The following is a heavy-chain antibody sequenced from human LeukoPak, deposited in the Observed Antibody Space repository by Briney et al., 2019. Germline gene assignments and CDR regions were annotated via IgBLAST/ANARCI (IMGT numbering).Heavy chain of an antibody. V-gene: IGHV3-21*04. D-gene: IGHD2-2*01. CDR2: ISSSSSYI. Sequence: KPGGSLRLSCAASGFTFSSYSMNWVRQAPGKGLEWVSSISSSSSYIYYADSVKGRFTISRDNSKNTLYLQMNSLRAEDTAVYYCAKFTLNYCSSTSCYGDYYYYYGMDVWGQGTTVTVSS. J-gene: IGHJ6*02. CDR3: AKFTLNYCSSTSCYGDYYYYYGMDV. CDR1: GFTFSSYS.